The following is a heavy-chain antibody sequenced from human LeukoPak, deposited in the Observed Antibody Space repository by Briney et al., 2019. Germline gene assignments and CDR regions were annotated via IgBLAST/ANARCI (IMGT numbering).Heavy chain of an antibody. V-gene: IGHV1-18*01. CDR3: VRDLGVDTSMIFFDY. D-gene: IGHD5-18*01. CDR2: ISAYNGNT. CDR1: GYTFTSFG. Sequence: GASVKVSCTASGYTFTSFGISWVRQAPGQGFEWMGWISAYNGNTNSAQKFQGRVTMTTDTSTSTAYMELRSLRSDDTAVFYCVRDLGVDTSMIFFDYWGQGTLVTVSS. J-gene: IGHJ4*02.